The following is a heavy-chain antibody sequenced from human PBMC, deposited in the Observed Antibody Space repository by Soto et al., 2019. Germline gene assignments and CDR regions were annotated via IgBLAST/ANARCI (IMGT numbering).Heavy chain of an antibody. D-gene: IGHD2-2*01. CDR3: ARMIGQLPHPYYYGMDV. CDR2: INAGNGNT. CDR1: GYTFTGYA. J-gene: IGHJ6*02. Sequence: GASVKVSCKASGYTFTGYALHWVRQAPGQRLEWMGWINAGNGNTKYSQKFQGRVTITRDTSASTAYMELSSLRSEDTAVYYCARMIGQLPHPYYYGMDVWAQGTTVTVSS. V-gene: IGHV1-3*01.